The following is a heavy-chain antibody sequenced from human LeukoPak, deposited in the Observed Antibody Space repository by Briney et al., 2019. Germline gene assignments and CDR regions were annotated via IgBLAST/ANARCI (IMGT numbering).Heavy chain of an antibody. Sequence: GGSLRLFCAASGFTFSSYAMHWVRQAPGKGLEWVAFISSEGSNKYYADSVKGRFTISRDNSKNTLYLQMNSLRAEDTAVYYCARGYGDYSAGYYYYYGMDVWGQGTTVTVSS. V-gene: IGHV3-30-3*01. CDR2: ISSEGSNK. J-gene: IGHJ6*02. CDR3: ARGYGDYSAGYYYYYGMDV. CDR1: GFTFSSYA. D-gene: IGHD4-17*01.